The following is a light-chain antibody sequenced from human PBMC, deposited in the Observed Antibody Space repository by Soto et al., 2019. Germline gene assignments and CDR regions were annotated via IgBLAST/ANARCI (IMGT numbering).Light chain of an antibody. CDR2: GAS. V-gene: IGKV3-15*01. CDR1: QSVSTN. Sequence: EIVMTQSPATLSVSPGASATLSCRASQSVSTNLAWYQQKPGQVPRVLIYGASTRATDIPARFSGSGSGTDFTLTISRLEPEDFAVYYCQQFSSYPLTFGGGTKVDIK. J-gene: IGKJ4*01. CDR3: QQFSSYPLT.